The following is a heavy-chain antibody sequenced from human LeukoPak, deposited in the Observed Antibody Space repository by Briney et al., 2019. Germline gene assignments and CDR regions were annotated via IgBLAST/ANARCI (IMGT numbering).Heavy chain of an antibody. J-gene: IGHJ4*02. V-gene: IGHV4-39*02. Sequence: SETLSLTCTVSGGSISSSTYYWGWIRQPPGKGLEWIGSIRYSGTTYYNPSLNSRLTISADTSQNHFSLELTSVTAADTAVYYCARSRIAARPDEFDYWGQGTLVTVSS. CDR2: IRYSGTT. CDR1: GGSISSSTYY. D-gene: IGHD6-6*01. CDR3: ARSRIAARPDEFDY.